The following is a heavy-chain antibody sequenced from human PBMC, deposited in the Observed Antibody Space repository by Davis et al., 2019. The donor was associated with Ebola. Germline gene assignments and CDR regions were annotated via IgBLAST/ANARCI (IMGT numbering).Heavy chain of an antibody. J-gene: IGHJ3*02. Sequence: PSETLSLTCTVSGGSISSYYWSWIRQPAGKGLEWIGRIYTSGSTNYNPSLKSRVTISVDTSKNQFSLKLSSVTAADTAVYYCARIRRNWNTGFSAFDIWGQGTMVTVSS. CDR1: GGSISSYY. CDR3: ARIRRNWNTGFSAFDI. CDR2: IYTSGST. V-gene: IGHV4-4*07. D-gene: IGHD1/OR15-1a*01.